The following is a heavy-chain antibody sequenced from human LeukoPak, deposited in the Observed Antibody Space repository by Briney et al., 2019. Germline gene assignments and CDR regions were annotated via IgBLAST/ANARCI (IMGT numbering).Heavy chain of an antibody. CDR3: ARGAARMVEMGTMIPFEY. CDR1: GFTFSSYG. CDR2: ISYDGSNK. Sequence: GGSLRLSCAASGFTFSSYGMHWVRQAPGKGLEWVAVISYDGSNKYYADSVKGRFTISRDNSKNTLYLQMNSLIAEDAAVYYCARGAARMVEMGTMIPFEYWGQGTLVTVFS. J-gene: IGHJ4*02. D-gene: IGHD5-24*01. V-gene: IGHV3-30*03.